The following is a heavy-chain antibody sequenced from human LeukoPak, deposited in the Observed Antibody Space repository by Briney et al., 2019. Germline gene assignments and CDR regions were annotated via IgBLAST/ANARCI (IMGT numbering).Heavy chain of an antibody. CDR2: ISGSGGST. Sequence: GGSLRLSCAASGFTFSSYAMSWVRQAPGKGLEWVSAISGSGGSTYYADSVKGRFTISRDNSKNTLYLQMNSLRAEDTAVYYCARNRIAARPRGRDWYFDLWGRGTLVTVSS. CDR3: ARNRIAARPRGRDWYFDL. D-gene: IGHD6-6*01. CDR1: GFTFSSYA. J-gene: IGHJ2*01. V-gene: IGHV3-23*01.